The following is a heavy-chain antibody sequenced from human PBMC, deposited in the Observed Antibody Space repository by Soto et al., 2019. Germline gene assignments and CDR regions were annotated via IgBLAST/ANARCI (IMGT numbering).Heavy chain of an antibody. CDR2: IWSDGSRQ. V-gene: IGHV3-33*01. J-gene: IGHJ6*02. CDR3: AGEPKGGTYDMDV. Sequence: PGGSLRLSCAASRLTFSIYDMHWVRQAPGKGLEWVALIWSDGSRQFYGDSVKGRFTISRDNPKSTVYLQMNGLRVEDTAVYYCAGEPKGGTYDMDVWGQGTTVTVSS. D-gene: IGHD3-16*01. CDR1: RLTFSIYD.